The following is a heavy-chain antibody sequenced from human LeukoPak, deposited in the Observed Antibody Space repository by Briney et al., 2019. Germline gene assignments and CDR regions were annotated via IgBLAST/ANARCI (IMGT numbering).Heavy chain of an antibody. J-gene: IGHJ4*02. V-gene: IGHV1-2*02. CDR2: INPNTGGT. CDR1: GYTFTGYY. CDR3: ATTPAE. D-gene: IGHD2-2*01. Sequence: ASVKVSCKGSGYTFTGYYMHWVRQAPGQGLEWMGWINPNTGGTNYAPKFQGRVTMTRDTSISTAYMDLSRLRSDDTAVYYCATTPAEWGQGTLVTVSS.